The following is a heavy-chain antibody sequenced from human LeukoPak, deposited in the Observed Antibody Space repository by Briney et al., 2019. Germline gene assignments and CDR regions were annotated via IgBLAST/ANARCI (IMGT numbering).Heavy chain of an antibody. CDR3: ARGKFAWGLLPHAGYFDY. CDR2: INHSGST. D-gene: IGHD3-22*01. CDR1: GGSFSGYY. J-gene: IGHJ4*02. Sequence: PSETLSLTCAVYGGSFSGYYWSWIRQPPGKGLEWIGEINHSGSTNYNPSLKSRVTISVDTSKNQFSLKLSSVTAADTAVYCCARGKFAWGLLPHAGYFDYWGQGTLVTVSS. V-gene: IGHV4-34*01.